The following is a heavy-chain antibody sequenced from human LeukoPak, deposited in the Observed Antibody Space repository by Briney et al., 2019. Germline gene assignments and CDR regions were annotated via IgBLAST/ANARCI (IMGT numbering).Heavy chain of an antibody. D-gene: IGHD6-13*01. J-gene: IGHJ4*02. Sequence: GESLKISCKGSGYTFTTYWIAWVRQMPGKGLEWMGIIYPGDSDTRYSPSFQGQVTFSADKSINTAYLQWSSLKASDTAMYYCARQLGIAAAGSGYWGQGTQVTVSS. V-gene: IGHV5-51*01. CDR1: GYTFTTYW. CDR2: IYPGDSDT. CDR3: ARQLGIAAAGSGY.